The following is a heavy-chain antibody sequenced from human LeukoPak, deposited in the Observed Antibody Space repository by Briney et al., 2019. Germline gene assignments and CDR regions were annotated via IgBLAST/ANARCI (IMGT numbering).Heavy chain of an antibody. CDR1: RFTFNNYW. V-gene: IGHV3-7*01. CDR2: IRDDGSAQ. D-gene: IGHD1-1*01. CDR3: ARIQLYHGDFDS. J-gene: IGHJ4*02. Sequence: SGGSLRLSCAASRFTFNNYWMTWVRQAPGKGLEWVASIRDDGSAQYYVGSVQGRLTISRDDAKNSLYLQTNSLRAEDTAIYYCARIQLYHGDFDSWGQGTLVTVSS.